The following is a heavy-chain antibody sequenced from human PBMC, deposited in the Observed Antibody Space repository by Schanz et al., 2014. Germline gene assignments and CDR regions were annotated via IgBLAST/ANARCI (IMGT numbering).Heavy chain of an antibody. J-gene: IGHJ4*02. CDR1: GFNFGSHG. CDR3: ARGLIAAAGGAFDY. Sequence: QVQLVESGGGVVQPGRSLRLSCAASGFNFGSHGMHWVRQAPGKGLEWVAVISYDGSFKNYADSVRGRFTMSRDNSKNTLYLQVNSLRAGDAAVYYCARGLIAAAGGAFDYWGQGTLVAVSA. CDR2: ISYDGSFK. D-gene: IGHD6-13*01. V-gene: IGHV3-33*01.